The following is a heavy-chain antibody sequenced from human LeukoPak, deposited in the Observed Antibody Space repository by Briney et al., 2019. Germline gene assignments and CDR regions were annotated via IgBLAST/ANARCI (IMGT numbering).Heavy chain of an antibody. CDR1: GGAFRSYT. Sequence: SVKVSCKASGGAFRSYTISWVRQAPGQGLEWMGRIIPILGIANYAQKFQGRVTITADKSTSTAYMELSSLRSEDTAVYYCARIHDFWRNRFDPWGQGTLVTVSS. CDR3: ARIHDFWRNRFDP. D-gene: IGHD3-3*01. J-gene: IGHJ5*02. V-gene: IGHV1-69*02. CDR2: IIPILGIA.